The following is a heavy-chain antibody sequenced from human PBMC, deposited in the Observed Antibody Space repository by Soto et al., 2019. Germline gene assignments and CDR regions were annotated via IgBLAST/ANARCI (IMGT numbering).Heavy chain of an antibody. CDR1: GGSISSGDHY. J-gene: IGHJ5*02. D-gene: IGHD3-16*01. CDR3: ARLGAYAVKTDWFDP. CDR2: IYYSGST. Sequence: QVQLQESGPGLVKPSQTLSLTCSVSGGSISSGDHYWSWIRQPPGKGLEWIGYIYYSGSTHYNPSLRSRVTISVDTPKTQCSLKLSSVTAADTAVYDWARLGAYAVKTDWFDPWGQGTLVTVSS. V-gene: IGHV4-30-4*01.